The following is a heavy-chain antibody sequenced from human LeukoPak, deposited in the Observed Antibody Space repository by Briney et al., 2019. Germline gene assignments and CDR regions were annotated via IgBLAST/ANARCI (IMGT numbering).Heavy chain of an antibody. V-gene: IGHV3-64*01. CDR1: GFTFSSYA. D-gene: IGHD3-22*01. J-gene: IGHJ4*02. CDR3: ARVPRSYYDDSSGYPDY. Sequence: GGSLRLSCAASGFTFSSYAMHWVRQAPGKGLEYVSAISSNGGSTYYANSVKGRFTISRDNSKNTLYLQMGSLRAEDMAVYYCARVPRSYYDDSSGYPDYWGQGTLVTVSS. CDR2: ISSNGGST.